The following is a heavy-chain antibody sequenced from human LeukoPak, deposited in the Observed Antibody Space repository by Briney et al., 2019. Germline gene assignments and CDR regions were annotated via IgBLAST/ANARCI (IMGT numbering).Heavy chain of an antibody. CDR2: IDWDDDK. J-gene: IGHJ4*02. Sequence: TLSLTCAVYGGSFSGYYWSWIRQPPGKALEWLARIDWDDDKFYSTSLKTRLTISKDTSKNQVVLTMTNMDPVDTATYYCARISRSSGFSLDYWGQGTLVTVSS. CDR1: GGSFSGYY. D-gene: IGHD6-19*01. V-gene: IGHV2-70*16. CDR3: ARISRSSGFSLDY.